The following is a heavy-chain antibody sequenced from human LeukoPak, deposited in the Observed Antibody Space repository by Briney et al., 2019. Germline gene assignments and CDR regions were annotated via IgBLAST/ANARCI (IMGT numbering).Heavy chain of an antibody. V-gene: IGHV3-53*01. J-gene: IGHJ4*02. Sequence: GGSLRLSCAASGFTVSSNYMSWVRQAPGKGLEWVSVIYSGGSTYYADSVKARFTISRDNSKNTLYLQMNSLRAEDTAVYYCARPYYYDSSGYYYDYWGQGTLVTVSS. D-gene: IGHD3-22*01. CDR3: ARPYYYDSSGYYYDY. CDR2: IYSGGST. CDR1: GFTVSSNY.